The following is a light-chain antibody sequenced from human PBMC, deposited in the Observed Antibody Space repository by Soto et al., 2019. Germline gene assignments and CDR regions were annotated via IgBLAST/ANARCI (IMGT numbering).Light chain of an antibody. Sequence: QSALSQPASMSGSPGQSITISCTGTSSDVGGYNYVSWYRQYPGKAPKLIIYDVNNRPSKVSNRFSGSKSGNTASLTISGLQAEEEAEYYCSSHSSSSTLVVFGGRTKLPVL. CDR1: SSDVGGYNY. CDR2: DVN. J-gene: IGLJ2*01. V-gene: IGLV2-14*03. CDR3: SSHSSSSTLVV.